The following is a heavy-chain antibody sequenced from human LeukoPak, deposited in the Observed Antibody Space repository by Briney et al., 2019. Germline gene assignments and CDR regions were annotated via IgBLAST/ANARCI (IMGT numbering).Heavy chain of an antibody. V-gene: IGHV4-31*03. CDR3: ARDASAQYFQH. Sequence: SETLSLTCTVSGGSISSGDYFWSWIRQHPGKGLEWIGYIYYSGSTYYNPSLKSRLTISVDTSKNQFSLKLSSVTAADMAVDYCARDASAQYFQHWGQGTLVTVSS. CDR2: IYYSGST. J-gene: IGHJ1*01. CDR1: GGSISSGDYF.